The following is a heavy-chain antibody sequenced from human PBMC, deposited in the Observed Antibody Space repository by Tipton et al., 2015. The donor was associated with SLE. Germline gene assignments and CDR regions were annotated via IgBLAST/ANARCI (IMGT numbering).Heavy chain of an antibody. CDR2: INPSDGFT. D-gene: IGHD2-15*01. V-gene: IGHV1-46*01. J-gene: IGHJ2*01. CDR3: ARDRFCGGGRCFDWYLVL. Sequence: QVQLVQSGPEVKKPGASVRISCKASGYTFTNYYIHWVRQAPGQGLEWMGLINPSDGFTRNAEKFQGRITMTADTSTGTAYMQLSTLTSGGTAVYYCARDRFCGGGRCFDWYLVLWGRGTPFIVSS. CDR1: GYTFTNYY.